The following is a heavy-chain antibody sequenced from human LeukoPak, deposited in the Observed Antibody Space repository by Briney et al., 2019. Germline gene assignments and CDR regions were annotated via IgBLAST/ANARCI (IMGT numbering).Heavy chain of an antibody. V-gene: IGHV3-30*04. D-gene: IGHD2-15*01. CDR2: ISYDGSNK. CDR1: GFTFSSYA. Sequence: GGSLRLSCAASGFTFSSYAMHWVRQAPGKGLEWVAVISYDGSNKYYADSVKGRFTISRDNSKNTLYLQMNSLRAEDTAVYYRARYQGFQVVVADDYELDYWGQGTLVTVSS. CDR3: ARYQGFQVVVADDYELDY. J-gene: IGHJ4*02.